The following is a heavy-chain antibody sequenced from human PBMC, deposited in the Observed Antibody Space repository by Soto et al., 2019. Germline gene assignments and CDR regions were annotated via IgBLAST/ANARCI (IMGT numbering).Heavy chain of an antibody. CDR3: VRGSGGPES. CDR2: INNDGSDI. V-gene: IGHV3-74*01. J-gene: IGHJ4*02. Sequence: GGSLRLSCAASGFTFRNYWMYWVRRPPGKGLVWLSRINNDGSDIVYADSVKGRFTFSRDNAKSTAYLQMNSLTAEDTAVYYCVRGSGGPESWGRGTQVTVSS. CDR1: GFTFRNYW.